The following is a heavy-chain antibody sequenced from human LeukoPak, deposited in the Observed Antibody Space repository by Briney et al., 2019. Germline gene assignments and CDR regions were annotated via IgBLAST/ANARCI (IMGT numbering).Heavy chain of an antibody. V-gene: IGHV4-61*08. CDR3: ARVRIQLWLGFDY. D-gene: IGHD5-18*01. CDR2: IYYSGST. J-gene: IGHJ4*02. Sequence: SETLSLTCTVSGGSISSGGYYWSWIRQPPGKGLEWIGYIYYSGSTNYNPSLKSRVTISVDTSKNQFSLKLSSVTAADTAVYYCARVRIQLWLGFDYWGQGTLVTVSS. CDR1: GGSISSGGYY.